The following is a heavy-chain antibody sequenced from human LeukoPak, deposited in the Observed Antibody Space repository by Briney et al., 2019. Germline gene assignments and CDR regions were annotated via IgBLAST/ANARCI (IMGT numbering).Heavy chain of an antibody. Sequence: PSETLSLTRTVSGGSISSYYWSWIRQPPGKGLEWIGYIYYSGSTNYNPSLKSRVTISVDKSKNQFSLKLSFVTAADTAMYYCARSDYHNSGSHTVFDAFDIWGQGTRVTVSS. CDR3: ARSDYHNSGSHTVFDAFDI. D-gene: IGHD3-10*01. V-gene: IGHV4-59*01. CDR2: IYYSGST. J-gene: IGHJ3*02. CDR1: GGSISSYY.